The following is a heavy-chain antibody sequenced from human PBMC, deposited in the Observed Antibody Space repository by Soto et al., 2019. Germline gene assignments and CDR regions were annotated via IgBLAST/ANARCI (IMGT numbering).Heavy chain of an antibody. CDR1: GFTFNSCA. CDR3: AKEYIVTTIADAFDI. D-gene: IGHD5-12*01. CDR2: ISGSSSST. Sequence: EVQLLESGGGLVQPGGSLRLSCAASGFTFNSCAMTWVRQAPGKGLEWVSTISGSSSSTFYADSVKGRSTTSRDNSKNMLYLQMDGLRAEDTAVYYCAKEYIVTTIADAFDIWGQGTMVTVSS. J-gene: IGHJ3*02. V-gene: IGHV3-23*01.